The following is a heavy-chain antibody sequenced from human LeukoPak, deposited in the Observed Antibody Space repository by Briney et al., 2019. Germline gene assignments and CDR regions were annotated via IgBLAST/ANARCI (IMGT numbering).Heavy chain of an antibody. Sequence: SGGSLRLSCAASGFTFSSYSMNWVRQAPGKGLEWVSYISSSSSTIYYADSVKGRFTISRDNAKNSLYLQMNSLRAEDTAVYYCARDHGDGYNYLGYWGQGTLVTVSS. CDR3: ARDHGDGYNYLGY. D-gene: IGHD5-12*01. V-gene: IGHV3-48*01. J-gene: IGHJ4*02. CDR1: GFTFSSYS. CDR2: ISSSSSTI.